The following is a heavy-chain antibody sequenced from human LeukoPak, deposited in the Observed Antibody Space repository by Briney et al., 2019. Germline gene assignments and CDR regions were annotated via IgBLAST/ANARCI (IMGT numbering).Heavy chain of an antibody. J-gene: IGHJ4*02. Sequence: GESLRLSCAASGFTFSIYEMNWGRQAPGKGGEWVSYISISGSTIYYADSVKGRFTISRDNAKNSLYLQMNSLRAEDTAVYYCARDWSYSGSGSFDYWGQGTLVTVPS. V-gene: IGHV3-48*03. CDR1: GFTFSIYE. CDR3: ARDWSYSGSGSFDY. D-gene: IGHD3-10*01. CDR2: ISISGSTI.